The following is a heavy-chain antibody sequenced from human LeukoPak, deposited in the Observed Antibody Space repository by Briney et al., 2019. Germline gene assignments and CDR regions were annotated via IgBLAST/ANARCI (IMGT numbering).Heavy chain of an antibody. D-gene: IGHD3-22*01. CDR1: GYSFTSYW. J-gene: IGHJ3*02. CDR3: AGQHYDSSGYYYGAFDI. V-gene: IGHV5-51*01. CDR2: IYPGDSDT. Sequence: GESLKISCKGSGYSFTSYWIGWVRQMPGKGLEWMGIIYPGDSDTRYSPSFQGQVTISADKSISTAYLQWSSLKASDTAMYYCAGQHYDSSGYYYGAFDIWGQGTMATVSS.